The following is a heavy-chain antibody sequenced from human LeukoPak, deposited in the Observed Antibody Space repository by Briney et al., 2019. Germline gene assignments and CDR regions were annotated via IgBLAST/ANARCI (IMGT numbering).Heavy chain of an antibody. D-gene: IGHD6-13*01. CDR3: AKDSKVAAGKNH. CDR2: ISSSGSTI. Sequence: GGSLRLSCAASGFTFSSYEMSWVRQAPGKGLEWVSYISSSGSTIYYADSVKGRFTISRDNAKNSLYLQMNSLRAEDTAIYYCAKDSKVAAGKNHWGQGTLVTVSS. V-gene: IGHV3-48*03. CDR1: GFTFSSYE. J-gene: IGHJ5*02.